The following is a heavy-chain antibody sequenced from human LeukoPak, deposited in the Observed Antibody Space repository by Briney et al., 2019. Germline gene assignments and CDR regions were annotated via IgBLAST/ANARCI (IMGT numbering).Heavy chain of an antibody. Sequence: ASVKVSCKASGYTFTGYYMHWVRQAPGQGLEWMGWINPNSGGTNYAQKFQGRVTMTRDTSISTAYMELSRLRSDDTAVYYCARDKGYCSSTSCSPYNWFDPWGQGTLVTVSS. CDR1: GYTFTGYY. CDR3: ARDKGYCSSTSCSPYNWFDP. V-gene: IGHV1-2*02. J-gene: IGHJ5*02. D-gene: IGHD2-2*01. CDR2: INPNSGGT.